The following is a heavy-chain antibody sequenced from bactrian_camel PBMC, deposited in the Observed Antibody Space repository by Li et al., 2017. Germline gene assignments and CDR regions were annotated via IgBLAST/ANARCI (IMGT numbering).Heavy chain of an antibody. V-gene: IGHV3S31*01. CDR3: AADLGWCGSAPLQREFRN. CDR1: GFPFTTYP. CDR2: ILASGSGA. D-gene: IGHD6*01. J-gene: IGHJ4*01. Sequence: VQLVESGGGLAQPGGSLRLSCAASGFPFTTYPMSWVRQAPGKGLEWVATILASGSGAHYPASVEGRFTISRDNAKNTLYLQMNNLKTEDTAVYYCAADLGWCGSAPLQREFRNWGQGTQVTVS.